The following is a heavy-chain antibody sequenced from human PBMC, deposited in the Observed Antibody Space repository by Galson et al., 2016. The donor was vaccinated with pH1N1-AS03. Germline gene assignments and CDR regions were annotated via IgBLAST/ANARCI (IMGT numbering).Heavy chain of an antibody. CDR2: IAATGPT. V-gene: IGHV3-13*01. CDR1: GFTVTRND. J-gene: IGHJ6*04. CDR3: AVWGDMSGTHGLDV. Sequence: SLRLSCAASGFTVTRNDMHWVRQATGKGLEWVSIIAATGPTHYADSVKGRFTISREIPQNSLYLQMDSLRADDTAVYYCAVWGDMSGTHGLDVWGKGTTVTVSS. D-gene: IGHD3-16*01.